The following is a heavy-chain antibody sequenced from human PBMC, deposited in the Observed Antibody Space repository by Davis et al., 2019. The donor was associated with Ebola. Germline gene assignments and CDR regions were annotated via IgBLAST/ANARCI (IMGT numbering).Heavy chain of an antibody. CDR1: GYTFTSYG. CDR3: AGAQFPTTSDH. D-gene: IGHD1-1*01. CDR2: ISAYNGNT. J-gene: IGHJ4*02. V-gene: IGHV1-18*01. Sequence: AASVKVSCKASGYTFTSYGISWVRQAPGQGLEWMGWISAYNGNTNYAQNVQGRVIMTSDTATTTAYMEVGSLRSDDTAVYYCAGAQFPTTSDHWGQGTLVTVSS.